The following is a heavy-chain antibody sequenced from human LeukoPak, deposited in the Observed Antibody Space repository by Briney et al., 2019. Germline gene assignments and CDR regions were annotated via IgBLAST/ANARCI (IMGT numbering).Heavy chain of an antibody. Sequence: ASVKVSCKASGYTFTSYGITWVRQAPGQGLEWMGWISAYNGNTNYAQKLQGRVTLTADTSTSTAYMELRSLRSDDTAVYYCARESGVTGTTSGLDYWGQGTLVTVSS. J-gene: IGHJ4*02. CDR2: ISAYNGNT. V-gene: IGHV1-18*01. CDR1: GYTFTSYG. D-gene: IGHD1-7*01. CDR3: ARESGVTGTTSGLDY.